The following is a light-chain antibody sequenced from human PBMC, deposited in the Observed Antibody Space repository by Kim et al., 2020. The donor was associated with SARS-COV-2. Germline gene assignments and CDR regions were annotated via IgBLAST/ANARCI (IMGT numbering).Light chain of an antibody. CDR3: QQYGTSPPLT. V-gene: IGKV3-20*01. CDR2: GAS. CDR1: QSVSSSY. J-gene: IGKJ4*01. Sequence: EILLTQSPGTLSLSPGERATLSCRASQSVSSSYLAWYQQKPGQAPRLLIYGASSRATGIPDRFSGSGSGTDFTLTISRLEPEDFAVYYCQQYGTSPPLTFGGGTKVEI.